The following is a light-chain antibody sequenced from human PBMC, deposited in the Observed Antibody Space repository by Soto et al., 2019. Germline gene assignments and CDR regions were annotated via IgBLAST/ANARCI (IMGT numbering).Light chain of an antibody. Sequence: AIQMTQSPSSLSASVGDRVTITCWASQDIRTELGWYQQKPGNAPKLLIYATSILQSGVPSRFSGIGSGTDFTLTTSSLQPEDFATYYCLQDYSYPRTFGQGTKVEIK. CDR2: ATS. V-gene: IGKV1-6*01. CDR1: QDIRTE. CDR3: LQDYSYPRT. J-gene: IGKJ1*01.